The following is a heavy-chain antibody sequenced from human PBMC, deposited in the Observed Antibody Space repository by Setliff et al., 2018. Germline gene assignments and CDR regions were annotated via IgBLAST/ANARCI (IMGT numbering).Heavy chain of an antibody. CDR1: TNALTDSV. CDR2: ISGYSGKT. D-gene: IGHD2-8*01. CDR3: AGLVRFCTRTACQRVAGAES. Sequence: GASVKVSCKTSTNALTDSVVSWVRQAPGQGLEWVGWISGYSGKTYYAQRLQDRVTLTTDTSTNPIYLELRSLRPDDTAVYYCAGLVRFCTRTACQRVAGAESWGQGTLVTVSS. J-gene: IGHJ5*01. V-gene: IGHV1-18*01.